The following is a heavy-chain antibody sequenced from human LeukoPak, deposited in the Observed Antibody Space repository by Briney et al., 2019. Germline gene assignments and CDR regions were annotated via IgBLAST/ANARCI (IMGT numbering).Heavy chain of an antibody. D-gene: IGHD6-13*01. CDR3: ARDSSDGIAAAEGFDY. J-gene: IGHJ4*02. V-gene: IGHV1-18*01. Sequence: ASVKVSCKASRYTFTSYGISWVRQPPGQGLEWMGWISAYNGNTNYAQKLQGRVTMTTDTSTSTAYMELRSLRSDDTAVYYCARDSSDGIAAAEGFDYWGQGTLVTVSS. CDR1: RYTFTSYG. CDR2: ISAYNGNT.